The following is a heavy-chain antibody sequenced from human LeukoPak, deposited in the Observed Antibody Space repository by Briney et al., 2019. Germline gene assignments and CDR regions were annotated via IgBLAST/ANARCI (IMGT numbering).Heavy chain of an antibody. CDR1: GFTVSSNS. CDR2: IYSDNT. Sequence: GGSLRLSCTVSGFTVSSNSMSWVRQAPGKGLEWVSFIYSDNTHYSDSVKGRFTISRDNSKNTLYLQMNSLRAEDTAVYYCARDKGVGGQLWNYWGQGTLVTVSS. J-gene: IGHJ4*02. D-gene: IGHD5-18*01. CDR3: ARDKGVGGQLWNY. V-gene: IGHV3-53*01.